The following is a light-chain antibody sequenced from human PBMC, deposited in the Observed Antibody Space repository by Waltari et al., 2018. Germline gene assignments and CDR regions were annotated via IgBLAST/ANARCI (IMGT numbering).Light chain of an antibody. J-gene: IGKJ4*01. V-gene: IGKV1-39*01. CDR2: AAS. CDR3: QQSYRAPQT. Sequence: DIQVTQSPSSLSASVGDRVTITCRTSQRISTSLNWYQQKPGKPPKLLIFAASALQSGVSYRFSGSGSQTDFTLTIRNLQPEDFATYYCQQSYRAPQTFGGGTKVDMK. CDR1: QRISTS.